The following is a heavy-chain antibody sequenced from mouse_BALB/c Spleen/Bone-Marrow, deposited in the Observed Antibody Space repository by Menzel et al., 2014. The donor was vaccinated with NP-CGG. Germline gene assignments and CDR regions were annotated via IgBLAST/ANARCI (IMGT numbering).Heavy chain of an antibody. J-gene: IGHJ2*01. D-gene: IGHD1-1*01. CDR1: GFDFSRYW. V-gene: IGHV4-1*02. Sequence: EVNLVEPGGGLVQPGGSLKLSCAASGFDFSRYWMSWVRQAPGKGLEWIGEINPDSRTINYSPSLKDKFIISRDNAKNTLYLRLNKVRSEDTALYYCARPDYYGYLNYWGQGTTLTVSS. CDR3: ARPDYYGYLNY. CDR2: INPDSRTI.